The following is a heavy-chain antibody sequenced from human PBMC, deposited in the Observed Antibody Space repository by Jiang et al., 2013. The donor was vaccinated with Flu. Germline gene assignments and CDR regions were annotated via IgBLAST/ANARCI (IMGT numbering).Heavy chain of an antibody. CDR2: IIPLLNTP. J-gene: IGHJ5*02. D-gene: IGHD6-19*01. CDR3: ARTRAVLGTPSTHDL. V-gene: IGHV1-69*01. Sequence: GAEVKKPGSSVKVSCKASGGTFSTYAFSWVRQAPGQGLEWMGGIIPLLNTPHYTHQFQGRLTFTADESTTTTYMELSSLGSEDTAMYYCARTRAVLGTPSTHDLWGQGTLVTVSS. CDR1: GGTFSTYA.